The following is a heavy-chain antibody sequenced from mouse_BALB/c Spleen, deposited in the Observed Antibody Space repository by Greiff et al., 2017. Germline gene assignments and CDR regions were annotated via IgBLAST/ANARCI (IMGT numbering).Heavy chain of an antibody. J-gene: IGHJ2*01. CDR2: ISNGGGST. CDR3: ARDGGDFDY. Sequence: EVHLVESGGGLVQPGGSLKLSCAASGFSFSSYTMSWVSQTPEKRLEWVAYISNGGGSTYYPDTVKGRFTISRDNAKNTLYLQMSSLKSEDTAMYYCARDGGDFDYWGQGTTLTVSS. CDR1: GFSFSSYT. V-gene: IGHV5-12-2*01.